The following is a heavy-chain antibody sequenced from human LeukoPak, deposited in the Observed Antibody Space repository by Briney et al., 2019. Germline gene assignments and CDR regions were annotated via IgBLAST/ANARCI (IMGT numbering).Heavy chain of an antibody. Sequence: ASVKVSCKASGYTFSSYGITWVRQAPGQGLEWMGWVSAYADNTNYVQKIQGGVTMTTDTSTNTAYVELRGLRSDDTAVYYCARAGWGYYDSSGYPHYYYYYMDVWGKGTTVTVSS. J-gene: IGHJ6*03. CDR1: GYTFSSYG. CDR2: VSAYADNT. V-gene: IGHV1-18*01. D-gene: IGHD3-22*01. CDR3: ARAGWGYYDSSGYPHYYYYYMDV.